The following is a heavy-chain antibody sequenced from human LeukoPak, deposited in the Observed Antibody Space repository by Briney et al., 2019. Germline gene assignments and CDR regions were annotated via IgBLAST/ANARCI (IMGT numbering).Heavy chain of an antibody. J-gene: IGHJ3*02. CDR3: ARDALGRELLRDRETAFDI. Sequence: PSQTLSLTCTVSGGSISSGSYYWSWIRQPAGKGLEWIGRIYTSGSTSYNPSLKSRVTISVDTSKNQFSLKLSSVTAADTAVYYCARDALGRELLRDRETAFDIWGQGTMVTVSS. V-gene: IGHV4-61*02. CDR2: IYTSGST. CDR1: GGSISSGSYY. D-gene: IGHD1-26*01.